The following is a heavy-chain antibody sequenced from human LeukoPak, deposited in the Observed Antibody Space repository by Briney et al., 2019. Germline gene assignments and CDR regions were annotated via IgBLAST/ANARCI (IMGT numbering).Heavy chain of an antibody. CDR2: IYSGGST. V-gene: IGHV3-53*01. Sequence: GGSLRLSCAASGIAFRSFTMNWVRQAPGKGLEWVSVIYSGGSTYYADSVKGRFTISRDNSKNTLYLQMNSLRAEDTAVYYCARSLGVGPNDYWGQGTLVTVSS. D-gene: IGHD1-26*01. CDR3: ARSLGVGPNDY. CDR1: GIAFRSFT. J-gene: IGHJ4*02.